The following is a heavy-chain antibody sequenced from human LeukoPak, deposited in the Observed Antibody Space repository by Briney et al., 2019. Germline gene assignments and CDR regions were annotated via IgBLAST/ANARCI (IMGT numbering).Heavy chain of an antibody. Sequence: PGGSLRLSCAASGFTFSSYAMHWVRQAPGKGLEWVAVISYDGSSKYYADSVKGRFTISRDNSKNTLYLQMNSLRAEDTAVYYCARAYSSTVSDDAFDIWGQGTMVTVSS. D-gene: IGHD6-13*01. CDR2: ISYDGSSK. CDR3: ARAYSSTVSDDAFDI. J-gene: IGHJ3*02. CDR1: GFTFSSYA. V-gene: IGHV3-30*04.